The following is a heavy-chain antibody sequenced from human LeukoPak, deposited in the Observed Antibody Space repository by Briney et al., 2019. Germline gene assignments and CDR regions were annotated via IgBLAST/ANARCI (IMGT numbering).Heavy chain of an antibody. V-gene: IGHV4-38-2*02. Sequence: PSETLSLTCSVSGFSISSGRFWVWIRPPPGKGLEWLATVYESGTPFYNPSLKSRLTISVDTSKNQVSLKLSSVTAADTAVYYCARRPGAKAYDYSGYFLEISNNWFDPWGQGTLVTVSS. CDR3: ARRPGAKAYDYSGYFLEISNNWFDP. D-gene: IGHD3-22*01. CDR2: VYESGTP. CDR1: GFSISSGRF. J-gene: IGHJ5*02.